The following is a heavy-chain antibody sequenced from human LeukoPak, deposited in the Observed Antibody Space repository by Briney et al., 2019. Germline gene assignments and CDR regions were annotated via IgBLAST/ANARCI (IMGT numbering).Heavy chain of an antibody. CDR3: ARARSSIAAYDY. V-gene: IGHV3-48*01. CDR2: ITNSGNSK. J-gene: IGHJ4*02. CDR1: EFTFSSYS. Sequence: GGSLRLSCAASEFTFSSYSMNWVRQAPGKGLEWVSYITNSGNSKSYADSVKGRFTISRDNTKNSLYLQMNGLRAEDTAVYYCARARSSIAAYDYWGQGTLVTVSS. D-gene: IGHD6-6*01.